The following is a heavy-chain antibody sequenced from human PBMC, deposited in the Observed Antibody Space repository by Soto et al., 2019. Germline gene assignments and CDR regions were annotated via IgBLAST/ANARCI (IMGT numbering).Heavy chain of an antibody. CDR1: VGTFSNYA. CDR3: ARVSSSWYKDYFDY. Sequence: QVQLVQSGAEVKKPGSSVKVSCKASVGTFSNYAISWVRQAPGQGLEWMGGIIPIFGTTNYAQRFQGRVTITADESKSTAYMELSSLRSEDTAVYYCARVSSSWYKDYFDYWGQGTLVTVSS. CDR2: IIPIFGTT. J-gene: IGHJ4*02. D-gene: IGHD6-13*01. V-gene: IGHV1-69*12.